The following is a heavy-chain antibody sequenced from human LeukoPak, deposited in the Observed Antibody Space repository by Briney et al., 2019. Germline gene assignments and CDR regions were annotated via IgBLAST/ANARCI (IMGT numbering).Heavy chain of an antibody. CDR1: GYTFSRYY. CDR2: INPSGGST. Sequence: ASVKVSCKASGYTFSRYYMHWVRQAPGQALEWMGIINPSGGSTSYAQKFQGRVTMTRDTSTRIVYMELSSLRSEDTAVYYCARWGASGLALIYYYGMDVGGQGTTVTVSS. D-gene: IGHD3/OR15-3a*01. J-gene: IGHJ6*02. CDR3: ARWGASGLALIYYYGMDV. V-gene: IGHV1-46*01.